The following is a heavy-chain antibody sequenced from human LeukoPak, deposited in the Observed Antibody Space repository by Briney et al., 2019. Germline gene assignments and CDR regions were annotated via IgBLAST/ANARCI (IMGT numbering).Heavy chain of an antibody. CDR3: ARGADAGVDY. V-gene: IGHV1-8*01. CDR1: GYTFTSLD. Sequence: ASVKVSCTASGYTFTSLDINWMRQTPGQGLEWLGWMSPRNGNTGYAQEFQGRVTMTGDTSKPTAYLELSSLTSDDTAIYYCARGADAGVDYWGQGTLITVSS. D-gene: IGHD2-8*01. CDR2: MSPRNGNT. J-gene: IGHJ4*02.